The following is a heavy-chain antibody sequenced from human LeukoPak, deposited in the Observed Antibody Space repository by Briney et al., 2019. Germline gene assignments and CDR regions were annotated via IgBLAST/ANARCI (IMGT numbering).Heavy chain of an antibody. D-gene: IGHD4-17*01. J-gene: IGHJ2*01. V-gene: IGHV3-23*01. CDR1: GFTFNSYA. Sequence: GGSLRLSCAASGFTFNSYAMSWVRQAPGKGLEWVSAISGGGSSTYYADSVKGRFTISRDNSKNTLYLQMNSLRAEDTALYYCAKDATVSSYWYFDLWGRGTLVTVSS. CDR2: ISGGGSST. CDR3: AKDATVSSYWYFDL.